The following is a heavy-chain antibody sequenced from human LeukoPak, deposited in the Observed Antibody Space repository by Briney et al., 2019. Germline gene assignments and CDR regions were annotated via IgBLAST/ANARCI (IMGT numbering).Heavy chain of an antibody. Sequence: PGGSLRLSCAASGFTFSSYAMHWVRQAPGKGLEWVAVISYDGSNKYYADSVKGRFTISRDNSKNTLYLQMNSLRAEDTAVYYCAREGVGANREAFDYWGQGTLVTVSS. CDR2: ISYDGSNK. CDR1: GFTFSSYA. J-gene: IGHJ4*02. V-gene: IGHV3-30-3*01. D-gene: IGHD1-26*01. CDR3: AREGVGANREAFDY.